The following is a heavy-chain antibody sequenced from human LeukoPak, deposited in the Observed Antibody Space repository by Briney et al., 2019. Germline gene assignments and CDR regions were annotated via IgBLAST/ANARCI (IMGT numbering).Heavy chain of an antibody. Sequence: GGSLRLSCAASGFTFSHYWMHWVRQAPGKGLVWVSRINTDGSDTVYADSVKGRFTISRDNAKNTLYLQMNSLRAEDTAVYYCTRDRSVTNGGFDYWGQGTLVTVSS. J-gene: IGHJ4*02. CDR3: TRDRSVTNGGFDY. D-gene: IGHD7-27*01. CDR2: INTDGSDT. V-gene: IGHV3-74*01. CDR1: GFTFSHYW.